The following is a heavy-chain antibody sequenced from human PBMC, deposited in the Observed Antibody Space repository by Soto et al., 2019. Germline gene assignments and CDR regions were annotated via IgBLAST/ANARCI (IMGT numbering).Heavy chain of an antibody. CDR2: IWSDGSDE. CDR3: ARDSRGSGSNDY. Sequence: QVQLVESGGGVVQPGRSLRLSCAASGFTINTYVMHWVRQTPGKGLEWVALIWSDGSDEYYADSVKGRFTISRDNSKHTLYLQMNRLRVADTALYYCARDSRGSGSNDYWGQGTLVTVSS. D-gene: IGHD3-10*01. CDR1: GFTINTYV. J-gene: IGHJ4*02. V-gene: IGHV3-33*01.